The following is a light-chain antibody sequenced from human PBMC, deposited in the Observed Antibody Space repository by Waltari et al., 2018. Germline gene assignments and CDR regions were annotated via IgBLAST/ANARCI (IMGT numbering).Light chain of an antibody. V-gene: IGKV1-39*01. CDR1: QTVTNY. J-gene: IGKJ1*01. Sequence: DIQLTQSPSSLSASVGDRVTITCRASQTVTNYLNWYQQKPGKAPNLVIFASSSFQSGVSSRFSDSGSGTNFTLTISSLRPEDFATYDCQQTFSSPGTFGQGTRVEIK. CDR3: QQTFSSPGT. CDR2: ASS.